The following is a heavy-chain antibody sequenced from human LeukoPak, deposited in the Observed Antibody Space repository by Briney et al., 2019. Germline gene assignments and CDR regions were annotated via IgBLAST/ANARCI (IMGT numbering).Heavy chain of an antibody. CDR3: ARGGVYYYGSGSHNWFDP. V-gene: IGHV4-34*01. J-gene: IGHJ5*02. CDR1: GGSLSGYY. D-gene: IGHD3-10*01. CDR2: INHSGST. Sequence: SETLSLTCAVYGGSLSGYYWSWIRQPPGKGLEWIGEINHSGSTNYNPSLKSRVTISVDTSKNQFSLKLSSVTAADTAVYYCARGGVYYYGSGSHNWFDPWGQGTLVAVSS.